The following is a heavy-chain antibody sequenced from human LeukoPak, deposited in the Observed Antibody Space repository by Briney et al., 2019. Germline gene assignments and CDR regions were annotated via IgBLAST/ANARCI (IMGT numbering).Heavy chain of an antibody. CDR3: AGGSGRTFDY. CDR2: IYWDDGK. D-gene: IGHD3-10*01. V-gene: IGHV2-5*02. Sequence: SGPTLVNPTQTLTLTCTFSGFSLSTSGVGVGWIRQPPGKALEWLALIYWDDGKRYSPSLESRLTLTKDTSKNQVVLKMTNMDPVDTATYYCAGGSGRTFDYWGQGTLVTVSS. J-gene: IGHJ4*02. CDR1: GFSLSTSGVG.